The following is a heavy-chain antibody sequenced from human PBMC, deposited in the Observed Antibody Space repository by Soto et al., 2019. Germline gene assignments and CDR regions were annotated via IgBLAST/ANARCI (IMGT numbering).Heavy chain of an antibody. CDR1: GYTFTGSY. Sequence: GASVKVACKASGYTFTGSYMHWVRQAPGQGLEWMGWINPNSGGTNYAQKFQGWVTMTRDTSISTAYMELSRLRSDDTAVYYCARAYYYDSSGPNPYYFDYWGQGTLVTVSS. J-gene: IGHJ4*02. CDR3: ARAYYYDSSGPNPYYFDY. V-gene: IGHV1-2*04. CDR2: INPNSGGT. D-gene: IGHD3-22*01.